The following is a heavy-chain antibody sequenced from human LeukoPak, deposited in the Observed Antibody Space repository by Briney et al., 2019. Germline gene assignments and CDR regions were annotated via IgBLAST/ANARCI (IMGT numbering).Heavy chain of an antibody. Sequence: ASVKVSCKASGYTFTDYNIHWVRQAPGQWLEWMGWINPNSGGTNYAQRFQGMVTMTRDTSISTAYMDLGSLKSDDTATYFSSVWFGEFAHWGQGTLVTVSS. V-gene: IGHV1-2*02. CDR3: SVWFGEFAH. CDR1: GYTFTDYN. CDR2: INPNSGGT. J-gene: IGHJ4*02. D-gene: IGHD3-10*01.